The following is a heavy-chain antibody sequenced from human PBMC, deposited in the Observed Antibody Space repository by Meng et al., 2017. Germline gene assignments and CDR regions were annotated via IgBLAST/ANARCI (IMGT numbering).Heavy chain of an antibody. D-gene: IGHD6-13*01. CDR1: GFTFSSYE. CDR2: ISSSGSTI. Sequence: GESLKTSCAASGFTFSSYEMNWVRQAPGKGRGWASYISSSGSTIYYADSVKGRFTISRDNAKNSLYLQMNSLRAEDTALYYCARGLGYSSSWPTFDYWGQGTLVTVSS. V-gene: IGHV3-48*03. CDR3: ARGLGYSSSWPTFDY. J-gene: IGHJ4*02.